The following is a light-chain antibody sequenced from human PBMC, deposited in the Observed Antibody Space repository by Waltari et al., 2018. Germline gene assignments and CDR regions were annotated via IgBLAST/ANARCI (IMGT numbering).Light chain of an antibody. CDR1: KIGSKN. CDR2: DDG. CDR3: QVWDSGSNHYV. V-gene: IGLV3-21*02. Sequence: SYELTQPPSVSVAPGQTARITCDGDKIGSKNVHWYQHKPGQAPVLVVYDDGDRPSGIPGRFSGSNSGNTAALTISRVDAGDEAEDYCQVWDSGSNHYVFGTVTKVTVL. J-gene: IGLJ1*01.